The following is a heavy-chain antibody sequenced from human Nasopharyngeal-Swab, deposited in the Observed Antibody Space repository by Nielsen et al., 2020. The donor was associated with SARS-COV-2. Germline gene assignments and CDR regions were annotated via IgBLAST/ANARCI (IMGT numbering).Heavy chain of an antibody. V-gene: IGHV3-7*01. CDR1: GFTFSSNW. CDR2: IKQDGSEK. Sequence: GGSLRLSCAASGFTFSSNWMSWVRKAPGKGLEWVANIKQDGSEKYYVDSVKGRFTISRDNAKNSLYLQMNSLRAEDTAVYYCARAGSSGWYYYFDYWGQGTLVTVSS. J-gene: IGHJ4*03. CDR3: ARAGSSGWYYYFDY. D-gene: IGHD6-19*01.